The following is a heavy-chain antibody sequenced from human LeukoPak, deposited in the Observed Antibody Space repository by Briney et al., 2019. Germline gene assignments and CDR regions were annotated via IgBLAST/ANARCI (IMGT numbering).Heavy chain of an antibody. V-gene: IGHV3-7*01. CDR3: ARDGTAAGLYFDL. CDR1: GFTFSSYW. J-gene: IGHJ4*01. D-gene: IGHD6-13*01. CDR2: IKQDGGEK. Sequence: GGSLRLSCAVSGFTFSSYWMNWVRQAPGKGLEWVASIKQDGGEKSYVDSVKGRFTISRDNAKNSMYLQMSSLRAEDTAVYYCARDGTAAGLYFDLWGQGTLVTVSS.